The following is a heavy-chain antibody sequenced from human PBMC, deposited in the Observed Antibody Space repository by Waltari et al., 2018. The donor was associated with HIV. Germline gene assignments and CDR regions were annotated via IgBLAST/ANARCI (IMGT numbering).Heavy chain of an antibody. CDR1: GFAFSNSG. V-gene: IGHV3-30*18. J-gene: IGHJ4*02. CDR3: VKGGYDYGDYSYFDY. D-gene: IGHD4-17*01. Sequence: QVQLVESGGGVVQPGWSLRLSCEASGFAFSNSGIHWLRQAPGKGVGGVAIRSLNGKNKVYADSVKGRFTVSRDNSKNTVYLHMESLRGEDTAVYYCVKGGYDYGDYSYFDYWGQGTLVTVSA. CDR2: RSLNGKNK.